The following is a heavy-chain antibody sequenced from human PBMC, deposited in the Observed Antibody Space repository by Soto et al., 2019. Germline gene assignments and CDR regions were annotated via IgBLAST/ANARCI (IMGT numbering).Heavy chain of an antibody. CDR2: INPSGGRT. D-gene: IGHD2-15*01. CDR3: ARALGFGPPLLGYCSGGSCYGAFDI. CDR1: GYTFTSYY. J-gene: IGHJ3*02. V-gene: IGHV1-46*01. Sequence: GASVKVSCKASGYTFTSYYMHWVRQAPGQGLEWMGIINPSGGRTSYAQKFQGRVTMTRDTSTSTVYMELSSLRSEDTAVYYCARALGFGPPLLGYCSGGSCYGAFDIWGQGTMVTVSS.